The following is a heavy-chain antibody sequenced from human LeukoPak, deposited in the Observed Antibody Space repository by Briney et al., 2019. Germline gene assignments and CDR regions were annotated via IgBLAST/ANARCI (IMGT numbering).Heavy chain of an antibody. V-gene: IGHV4-34*01. Sequence: PSETLSLTCAVYGGSFSGYYWSWIRPPPGKGLEWIGEINHSGSTNYNPSLKSRVTISVDTSKNQFSLKLSSVTAADTAVYYCARGQRITMIVVVPLGAWRAFDIWGQGTMVTVSS. J-gene: IGHJ3*02. D-gene: IGHD3-22*01. CDR3: ARGQRITMIVVVPLGAWRAFDI. CDR1: GGSFSGYY. CDR2: INHSGST.